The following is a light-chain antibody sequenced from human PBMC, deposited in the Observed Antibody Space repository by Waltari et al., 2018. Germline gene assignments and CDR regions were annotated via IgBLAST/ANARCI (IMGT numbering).Light chain of an antibody. CDR3: HQSRDLPWT. CDR2: YAT. J-gene: IGKJ1*01. CDR1: ERIGSH. V-gene: IGKV6-21*01. Sequence: DIVLTQSPDFQSGTPKEKVTITCRASERIGSHLHWYQQKPGQSPKLLIKYATQSVSGVPSRFSGSGSETDFTLTIESLEAADVATYYCHQSRDLPWTFGQGTKVEIK.